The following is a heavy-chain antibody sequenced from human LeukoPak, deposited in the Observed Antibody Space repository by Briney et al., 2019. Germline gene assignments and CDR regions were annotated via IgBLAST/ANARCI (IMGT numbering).Heavy chain of an antibody. D-gene: IGHD2-8*01. CDR2: INHSGST. J-gene: IGHJ5*02. CDR1: GGSFSGYY. CDR3: ARGLSNGPTHNWFDP. V-gene: IGHV4-34*01. Sequence: SETLSLTCAVYGGSFSGYYWSWIRQPPGKGLEWIGEINHSGSTNYNPSLKSRVTISVDTSKNQFSLKLSSVTAADTAVYYCARGLSNGPTHNWFDPRGQGTLVTVSS.